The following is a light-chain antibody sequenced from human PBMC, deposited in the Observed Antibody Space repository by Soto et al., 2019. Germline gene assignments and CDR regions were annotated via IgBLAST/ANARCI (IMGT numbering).Light chain of an antibody. Sequence: EIVMTQSPATLSVSPGERATLSCRASQSVSNYLAWYQQKPGQAPRLLIYGASTRATGIPARFSGGGSETEFTLTISSLQSEDFAVYYCQQYGPSPMYTFGQGTNLEIK. CDR1: QSVSNY. V-gene: IGKV3-15*01. J-gene: IGKJ2*01. CDR3: QQYGPSPMYT. CDR2: GAS.